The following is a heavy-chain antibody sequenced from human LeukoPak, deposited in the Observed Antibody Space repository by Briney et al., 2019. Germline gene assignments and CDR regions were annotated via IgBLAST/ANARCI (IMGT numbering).Heavy chain of an antibody. CDR3: AKAGVYCGGDCYSGVDY. Sequence: GGSLRLSCAASGFTFSSYAMSWVRQAPGKGLEWVSAISGSGGSTYYADSVKGRFTISRDNSKNTLYLQMNSLRAEDTAVYYCAKAGVYCGGDCYSGVDYWGQGTLVTVSS. CDR2: ISGSGGST. CDR1: GFTFSSYA. V-gene: IGHV3-23*01. D-gene: IGHD2-21*02. J-gene: IGHJ4*02.